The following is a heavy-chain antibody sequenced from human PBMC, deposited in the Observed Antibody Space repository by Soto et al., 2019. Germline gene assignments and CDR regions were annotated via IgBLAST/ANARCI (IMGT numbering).Heavy chain of an antibody. CDR3: AKVGYYNSGWFDS. Sequence: EVQLLESGGGLAQPGGSLRLSCKASGFSFTTYAMSWVRQAPGKGLEWVSTLSGGVGNTYYADPVKGGFTVSRDNSKNTLFLQMNSLRAEDTATYYCAKVGYYNSGWFDSWGQGTLVTVSS. V-gene: IGHV3-23*01. CDR1: GFSFTTYA. D-gene: IGHD6-25*01. J-gene: IGHJ5*01. CDR2: LSGGVGNT.